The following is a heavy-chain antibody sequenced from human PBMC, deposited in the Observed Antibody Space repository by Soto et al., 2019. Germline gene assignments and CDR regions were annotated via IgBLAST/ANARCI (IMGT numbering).Heavy chain of an antibody. CDR1: GYVFKNYG. D-gene: IGHD3-9*01. CDR3: VRDFLHYDVLTGSYSACFDP. CDR2: ISAYNGDI. V-gene: IGHV1-18*01. J-gene: IGHJ5*02. Sequence: ASLKVSCKASGYVFKNYGISWVRQAPGQGPIWMGWISAYNGDINYAQSFQGRLTLTTDTSTSTAYMELRSLRSDDTATDYCVRDFLHYDVLTGSYSACFDPWGQGSLVTVSS.